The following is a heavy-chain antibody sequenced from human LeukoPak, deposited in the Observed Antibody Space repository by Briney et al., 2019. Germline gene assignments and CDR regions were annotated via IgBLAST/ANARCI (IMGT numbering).Heavy chain of an antibody. D-gene: IGHD3-9*01. V-gene: IGHV3-23*01. CDR1: GCTVRSYA. J-gene: IGHJ4*02. CDR2: ISGSGGST. Sequence: GGSLRLSCTASGCTVRSYAMSWVRQAPGKGLEWVSAISGSGGSTYYADSVKGRFTISRDNSKNTLYLQMNNLRAEDTAVYYCAKLYYDILPGYSPFDYWGQGTLVTVSS. CDR3: AKLYYDILPGYSPFDY.